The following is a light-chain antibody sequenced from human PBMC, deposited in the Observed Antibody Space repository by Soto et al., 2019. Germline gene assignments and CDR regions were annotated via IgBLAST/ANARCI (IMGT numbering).Light chain of an antibody. V-gene: IGKV3-20*01. J-gene: IGKJ1*01. Sequence: EIVLTQSPGTLSLSPGERAALSCRASQTVSSSCLAWYQQKPGQSPRLLIYGASRRATGIPDRFSGSGSETHFTLTISSLQPEDFATYSCQQSYSTTWTFGQGTKVDIK. CDR1: QTVSSSC. CDR2: GAS. CDR3: QQSYSTTWT.